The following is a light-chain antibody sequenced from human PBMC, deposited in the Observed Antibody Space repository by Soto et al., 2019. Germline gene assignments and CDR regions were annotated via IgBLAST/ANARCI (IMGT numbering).Light chain of an antibody. V-gene: IGKV1-5*03. J-gene: IGKJ4*01. CDR2: KAS. CDR3: QQSYSTPHT. CDR1: QTISSW. Sequence: IQMTQSPSTLSGSVGDRVTITCRASQTISSWLAWYQQKPGKAPKLLIYKASTLKSGVPSRFGGSGSGTDFTLTISSLQPEDFATYYCQQSYSTPHTFGGGTKVDIK.